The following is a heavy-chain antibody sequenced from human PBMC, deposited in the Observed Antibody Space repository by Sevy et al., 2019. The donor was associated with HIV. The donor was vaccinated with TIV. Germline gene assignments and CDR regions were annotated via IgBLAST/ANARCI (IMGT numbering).Heavy chain of an antibody. Sequence: GGPLRLSCAASGFTVSSNYMSWVRQAAGKGLEWVSTIYSGGTTYYADSVKGRFTISRDSSKNTLYLQMNSLRAEDTAVYYCAKGRGTTSFFDYWGQGTLVTVSS. D-gene: IGHD1-1*01. V-gene: IGHV3-53*01. CDR3: AKGRGTTSFFDY. CDR2: IYSGGTT. CDR1: GFTVSSNY. J-gene: IGHJ4*02.